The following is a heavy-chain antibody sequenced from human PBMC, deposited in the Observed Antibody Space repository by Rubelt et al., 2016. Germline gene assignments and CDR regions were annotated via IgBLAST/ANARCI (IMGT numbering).Heavy chain of an antibody. CDR3: ARGTIFGYYFDY. J-gene: IGHJ4*02. V-gene: IGHV4-59*10. D-gene: IGHD3-3*01. CDR2: IYTSGST. CDR1: GGSFSGYY. Sequence: QVQLQQWGAGLLKPSETLSLTCAVYGGSFSGYYWSWIRQPPGQGLEWIGRIYTSGSTNYNPSLKGRVTMSVATSKNQFSLKLSSVTAADTAVYYCARGTIFGYYFDYWGQGTLVTVSS.